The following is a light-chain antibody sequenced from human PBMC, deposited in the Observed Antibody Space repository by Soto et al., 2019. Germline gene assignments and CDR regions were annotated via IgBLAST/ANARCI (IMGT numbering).Light chain of an antibody. CDR1: QSVLYSSNNKNY. V-gene: IGKV4-1*01. CDR3: QQYYDTPWT. J-gene: IGKJ1*01. CDR2: WAF. Sequence: DIVLTQSPDSLAVSLGERATINCKSSQSVLYSSNNKNYFAWYQQKPGQPLKLLIYWAFTRESGVPDRFSGSGSGTDFTLTISSLQAEDVAVYYCQQYYDTPWTFGQGTKVEIK.